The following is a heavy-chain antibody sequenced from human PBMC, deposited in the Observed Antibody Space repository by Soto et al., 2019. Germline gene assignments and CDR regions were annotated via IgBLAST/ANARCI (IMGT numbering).Heavy chain of an antibody. CDR2: ISYDGSNK. J-gene: IGHJ4*02. Sequence: QVQLVESGGGVVQPGRSLRLSCAASGFTFSSYAMHWVRQAPGKGLEWVAVISYDGSNKYYADSVKGGFTISRDNSKNTLYLQMNSLRAEDTAVYYCARDKTGYSGYYWGQGTLVTVSS. D-gene: IGHD5-12*01. CDR1: GFTFSSYA. CDR3: ARDKTGYSGYY. V-gene: IGHV3-30-3*01.